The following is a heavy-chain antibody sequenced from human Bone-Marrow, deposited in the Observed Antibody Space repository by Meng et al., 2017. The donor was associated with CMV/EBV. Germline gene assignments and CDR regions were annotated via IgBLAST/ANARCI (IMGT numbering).Heavy chain of an antibody. CDR2: INHSGST. D-gene: IGHD6-13*01. CDR1: GGSFSGYY. CDR3: ARDPGRIAAAGTIY. J-gene: IGHJ4*02. Sequence: SETLSLTCAVYGGSFSGYYWSWIRQPPGKGLEWIGEINHSGSTNYNPSLKSRVTISVDTSKNQFSLKLSSVTAADTAVYYCARDPGRIAAAGTIYWGQGTLVTIDS. V-gene: IGHV4-34*01.